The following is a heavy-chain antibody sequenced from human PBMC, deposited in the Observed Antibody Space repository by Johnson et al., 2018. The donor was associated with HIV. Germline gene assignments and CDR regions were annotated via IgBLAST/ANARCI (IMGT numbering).Heavy chain of an antibody. CDR1: GFTFSDYY. J-gene: IGHJ3*02. V-gene: IGHV3-11*04. CDR2: ISSSGSTI. Sequence: QVQLVESGGGLVKPGGSLRLSCAASGFTFSDYYMSWIRQAPGKGMEWVSYISSSGSTIYYADSVKGRLTISRDNAKNFVYLQMNSLRAEDTAVYYCARTISSYQGAFDIWGQGTTVTVSS. D-gene: IGHD1-26*01. CDR3: ARTISSYQGAFDI.